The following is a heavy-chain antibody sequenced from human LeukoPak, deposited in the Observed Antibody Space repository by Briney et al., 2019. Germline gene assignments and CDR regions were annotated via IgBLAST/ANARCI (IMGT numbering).Heavy chain of an antibody. D-gene: IGHD6-6*01. V-gene: IGHV4-34*01. CDR3: ARGFPTSSRWFDP. CDR1: VGSFGGYH. J-gene: IGHJ5*02. Sequence: SETLSLTCGVYVGSFGGYHWTWIRLRPGKGLDWIGDIDHSGSAHYNPSLKSRVTISIDTSNKQFSLNLHSATAADTAVYYCARGFPTSSRWFDPWGQGTLVTVSS. CDR2: IDHSGSA.